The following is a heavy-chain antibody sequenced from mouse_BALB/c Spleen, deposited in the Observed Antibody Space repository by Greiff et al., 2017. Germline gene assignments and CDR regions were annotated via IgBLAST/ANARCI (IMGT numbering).Heavy chain of an antibody. Sequence: QVQLKESGAELARPGASVKLSCKASGYTFTSYWMQWVKQRPGQGLEWIGAIYPGDGDTRYTQKFKGKATLTADKSSSTAYMQLSSLASEDSAVYYCARGRDYYGSRERYAMDYWGQGTSVTVSS. CDR1: GYTFTSYW. V-gene: IGHV1-87*01. D-gene: IGHD1-1*01. J-gene: IGHJ4*01. CDR3: ARGRDYYGSRERYAMDY. CDR2: IYPGDGDT.